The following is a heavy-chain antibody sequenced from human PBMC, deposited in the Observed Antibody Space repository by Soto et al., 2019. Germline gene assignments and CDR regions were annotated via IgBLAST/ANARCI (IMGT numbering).Heavy chain of an antibody. CDR2: IGTAGDP. J-gene: IGHJ6*02. CDR1: GFTFSSYD. Sequence: GGSLRLSCAASGFTFSSYDMHWVRQATGKGLEWVSAIGTAGDPYYPGSVKGRFTISRENAKNSLYLQMNSLRAGDTAVYYCARATGSGSYPYYYYGMDVWGQGTTVTVSS. CDR3: ARATGSGSYPYYYYGMDV. V-gene: IGHV3-13*05. D-gene: IGHD1-26*01.